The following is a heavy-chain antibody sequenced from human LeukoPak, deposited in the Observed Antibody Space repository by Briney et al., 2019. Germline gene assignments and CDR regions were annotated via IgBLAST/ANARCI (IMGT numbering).Heavy chain of an antibody. CDR3: ARAQSGYLSGYFDY. V-gene: IGHV3-30-3*01. D-gene: IGHD3-22*01. Sequence: GGSRRLSCAASGFTFSSYAMHWVRQAPGKGLEWVAVISYDGSNKYYADSVKGRFTISRDNSKNTLYLQMNSLRAEDTAVYYCARAQSGYLSGYFDYWGQGTLVTVSS. CDR2: ISYDGSNK. CDR1: GFTFSSYA. J-gene: IGHJ4*02.